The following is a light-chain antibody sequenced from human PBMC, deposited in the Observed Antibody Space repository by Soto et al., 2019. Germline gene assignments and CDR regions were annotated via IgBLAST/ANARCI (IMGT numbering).Light chain of an antibody. J-gene: IGKJ1*01. CDR1: QSISSY. Sequence: DIQMTQPPSSLSASVGDRVTITCRASQSISSYLNWYQQKPGRAPKLLIYAASTLQSGVPSRFSGSGSRTDFTLTISSLEPADFAVYYCQQRSHWPRTFGQGTKVDIK. CDR2: AAS. V-gene: IGKV1-39*01. CDR3: QQRSHWPRT.